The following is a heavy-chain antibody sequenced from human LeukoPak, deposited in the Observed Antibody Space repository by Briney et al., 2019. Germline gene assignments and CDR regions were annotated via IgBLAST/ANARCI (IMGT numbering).Heavy chain of an antibody. D-gene: IGHD1-26*01. CDR2: IKPDGTTK. J-gene: IGHJ4*02. Sequence: GGSLRLSCAASGFPFSSYSMTWVRQAPGKGLEWVANIKPDGTTKFYVDSVKGRFSISRDNSKNTLYLQMNSLRPEDTAVFYCAKGGGGSYLRFDYWGQGTLVTVSS. CDR3: AKGGGGSYLRFDY. CDR1: GFPFSSYS. V-gene: IGHV3-7*01.